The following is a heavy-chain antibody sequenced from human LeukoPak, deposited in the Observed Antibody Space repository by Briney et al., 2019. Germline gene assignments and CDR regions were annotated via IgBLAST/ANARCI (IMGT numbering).Heavy chain of an antibody. CDR1: GFTFSSYA. CDR2: ISGSGGST. J-gene: IGHJ6*03. Sequence: GGSLRLSCAASGFTFSSYAMSWVRQAPGKGLEWVSAISGSGGSTYYADSVKGRFTISRDNSKNTLYLQMNSLRAEDTAVYYCAKDEYSSGWGDYYYYMDVWGKGTTVTVSS. CDR3: AKDEYSSGWGDYYYYMDV. D-gene: IGHD6-19*01. V-gene: IGHV3-23*01.